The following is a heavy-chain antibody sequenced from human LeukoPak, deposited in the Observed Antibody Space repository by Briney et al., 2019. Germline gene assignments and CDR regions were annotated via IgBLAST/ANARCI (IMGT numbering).Heavy chain of an antibody. CDR2: STGSGGGT. D-gene: IGHD6-19*01. CDR3: AKRFVTGTKYFDY. CDR1: GFTFSSSG. Sequence: PGGSLRLSCAASGFTFSSSGMSWVRQAPGKGLEWVSSTGSGGGTYYADSVKGRFTISRGNSKNTLYLQMNSLRAEDTAVYYCAKRFVTGTKYFDYWGQGTLVTVSS. V-gene: IGHV3-23*01. J-gene: IGHJ4*02.